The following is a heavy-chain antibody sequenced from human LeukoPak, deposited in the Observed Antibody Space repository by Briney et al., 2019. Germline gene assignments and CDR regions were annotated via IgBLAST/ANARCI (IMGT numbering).Heavy chain of an antibody. CDR3: ARDNSVGDTAWWFDP. Sequence: GGSLRLSCAASEFSVGSNYMTWVRQAPGKGLEWVSLIYSGGSTYYADPVKGRFTISRDNAKNSLYLEMNSLRVEDTAVYYCARDNSVGDTAWWFDPWGQGTLVTVSS. CDR1: EFSVGSNY. D-gene: IGHD1-26*01. CDR2: IYSGGST. V-gene: IGHV3-53*01. J-gene: IGHJ5*02.